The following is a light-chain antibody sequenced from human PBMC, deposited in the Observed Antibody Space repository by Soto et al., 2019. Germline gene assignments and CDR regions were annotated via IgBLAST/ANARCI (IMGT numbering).Light chain of an antibody. CDR1: QGIGNY. CDR2: AAS. J-gene: IGKJ1*01. Sequence: DIPMTQSPSFLSASVGDRVTITCRASQGIGNYLAWYQQKPGKVPKLLIYAASTLQSGVPSRFSGSGSGTDFTLTISSLQPEDVATYYCQKYNSAPPWTFGQGTKVEIK. V-gene: IGKV1-27*01. CDR3: QKYNSAPPWT.